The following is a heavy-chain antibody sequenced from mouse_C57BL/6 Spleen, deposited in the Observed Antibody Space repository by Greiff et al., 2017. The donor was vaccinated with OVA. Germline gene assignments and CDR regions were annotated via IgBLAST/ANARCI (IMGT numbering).Heavy chain of an antibody. CDR1: GFTFSSYA. V-gene: IGHV5-4*01. J-gene: IGHJ2*01. CDR2: ISDGGSYT. CDR3: ARGDWDVYFDY. D-gene: IGHD4-1*01. Sequence: EVQRVESGGGLVKPGGSLKLSCAASGFTFSSYAMSWVRQTPEKRLEWVATISDGGSYTYYPDNVKGRFTISRDNAKNNLYLQMSHLKSEDTAMYYCARGDWDVYFDYWGQGTTLTVSS.